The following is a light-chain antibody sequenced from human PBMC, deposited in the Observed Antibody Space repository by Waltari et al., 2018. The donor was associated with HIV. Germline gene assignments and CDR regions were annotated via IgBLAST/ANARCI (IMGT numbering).Light chain of an antibody. J-gene: IGLJ2*01. V-gene: IGLV1-40*01. Sequence: QSVLTQPPSVSGAPGQRVTISCTGSSSNIGAGYDVHWYQQLPQTAPKLLIYGNNNRPSVVPDRFSGSKSGTSASLAITVLQAEDEADYYCQSYDSSLSGSVFGGGTNLTVL. CDR3: QSYDSSLSGSV. CDR2: GNN. CDR1: SSNIGAGYD.